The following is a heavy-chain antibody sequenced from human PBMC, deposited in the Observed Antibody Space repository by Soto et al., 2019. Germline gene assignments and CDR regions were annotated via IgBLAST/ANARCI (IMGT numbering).Heavy chain of an antibody. J-gene: IGHJ6*02. CDR1: GYTFNSYA. D-gene: IGHD2-2*01. Sequence: GSLRLSFAASGYTFNSYALSWVRQAPLQGQDWVSATSGIGGSTYYADSVRGRFTIDRDNCKNTLCLQMNSLRAEDTAVYYCARNHRLGYCRSTSWSSPHYYYGMDVWGQGTTHTVSS. V-gene: IGHV3-23*01. CDR3: ARNHRLGYCRSTSWSSPHYYYGMDV. CDR2: TSGIGGST.